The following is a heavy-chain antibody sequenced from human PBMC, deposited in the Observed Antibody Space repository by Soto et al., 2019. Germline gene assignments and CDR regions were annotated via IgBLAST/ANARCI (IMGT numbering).Heavy chain of an antibody. Sequence: VQLVESGGGVVQPGRSLRLSCAASGFTFSSYGMHWVRQAPGKGLEWVAVIWYDGSNKYYADSVKGRFTISRDNSKNTLYLQMNSLRAEDTAVYYCARGELYGSELYYYYYGMDVWGQGTTVTVSS. V-gene: IGHV3-33*01. CDR1: GFTFSSYG. J-gene: IGHJ6*02. CDR2: IWYDGSNK. D-gene: IGHD3-10*01. CDR3: ARGELYGSELYYYYYGMDV.